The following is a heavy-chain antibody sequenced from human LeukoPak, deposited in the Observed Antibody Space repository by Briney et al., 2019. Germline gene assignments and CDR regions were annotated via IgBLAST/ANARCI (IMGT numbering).Heavy chain of an antibody. CDR3: AKDQAEYYYDSSGYWLY. CDR1: GFTFSSYA. J-gene: IGHJ4*02. V-gene: IGHV3-23*01. Sequence: GGSLRLSCAASGFTFSSYAMSWVRQAPGKGLEWVSAISGSGGSTYYADSVKGRFTISRDNYKNTLYLQMNSLRAEDTAVYYCAKDQAEYYYDSSGYWLYWGQGTLVTVSS. D-gene: IGHD3-22*01. CDR2: ISGSGGST.